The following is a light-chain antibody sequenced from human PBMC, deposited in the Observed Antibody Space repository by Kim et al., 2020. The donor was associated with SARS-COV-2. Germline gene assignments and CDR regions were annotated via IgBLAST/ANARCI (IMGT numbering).Light chain of an antibody. J-gene: IGKJ4*01. CDR2: WAS. CDR3: QQYYDTLPLT. V-gene: IGKV4-1*01. Sequence: NINCKSSRSILYNFSNKNYLAWYQQKPGQPPKLLIYWASIRESGVPDRFSGSGSGTDFTLTISSLQAEDVAVYYCQQYYDTLPLTFGGGTKVDIK. CDR1: RSILYNFSNKNY.